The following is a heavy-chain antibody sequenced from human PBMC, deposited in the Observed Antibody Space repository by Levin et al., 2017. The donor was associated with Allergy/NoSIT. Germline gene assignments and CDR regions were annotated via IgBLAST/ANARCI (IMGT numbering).Heavy chain of an antibody. CDR2: IYTSGST. V-gene: IGHV4-61*02. J-gene: IGHJ5*02. D-gene: IGHD3-10*01. CDR3: ARARGVEGFGELFTFALDP. Sequence: SETLSLTCTVSGGSISSGSYYWSWIRQPAGKGLEWIGRIYTSGSTNYNPSLKSRVTISVDTSKNQFSLKLSSVTAADTAVYYCARARGVEGFGELFTFALDPWGQGTLVTVSS. CDR1: GGSISSGSYY.